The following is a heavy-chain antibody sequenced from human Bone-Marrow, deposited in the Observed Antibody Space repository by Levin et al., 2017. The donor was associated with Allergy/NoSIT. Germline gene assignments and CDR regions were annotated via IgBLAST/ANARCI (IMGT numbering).Heavy chain of an antibody. V-gene: IGHV3-23*01. CDR1: GFTFSSYA. CDR3: AKDVMITFGGVIDSYYYYYGMDV. Sequence: PGGSLRLSCAASGFTFSSYAMSWVRQAPGKGLEWVSAISGSGGSTYYADSVKGRFTISRDNSKNTLYLQMNSLRAEDTAVYYCAKDVMITFGGVIDSYYYYYGMDVWGQGTTVTVSS. J-gene: IGHJ6*02. D-gene: IGHD3-16*02. CDR2: ISGSGGST.